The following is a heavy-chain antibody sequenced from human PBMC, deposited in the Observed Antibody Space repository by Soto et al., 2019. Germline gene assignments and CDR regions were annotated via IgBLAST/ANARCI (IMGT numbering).Heavy chain of an antibody. CDR3: ARNQLLRYFAGGGMDV. CDR1: GGTFSSYA. D-gene: IGHD3-9*01. CDR2: IIPIFGTA. J-gene: IGHJ6*02. V-gene: IGHV1-69*13. Sequence: GASVKVSCKASGGTFSSYAISWVRQAPGQGLEWMGGIIPIFGTANYAQKFQGRVTITADESTSTAYMELSSLRSEDTAVYYCARNQLLRYFAGGGMDVWGQGTTVTVSS.